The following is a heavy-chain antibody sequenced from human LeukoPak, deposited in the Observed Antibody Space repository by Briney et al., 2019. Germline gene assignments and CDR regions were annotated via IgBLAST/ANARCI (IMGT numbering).Heavy chain of an antibody. D-gene: IGHD5-18*01. J-gene: IGHJ3*02. Sequence: GGSLRLSCAASGFTFDDYAMHWVRQAPGKGLEWVSGISWNSGSIGYAGSVKGRFTISRDNAKNSLYLQMNSLRAEDMALYYCAKDMRSYGYDAFDIWGQGTMVTVSS. CDR3: AKDMRSYGYDAFDI. CDR1: GFTFDDYA. CDR2: ISWNSGSI. V-gene: IGHV3-9*03.